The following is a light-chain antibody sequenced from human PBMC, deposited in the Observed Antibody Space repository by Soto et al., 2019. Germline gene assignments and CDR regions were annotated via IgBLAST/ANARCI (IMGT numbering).Light chain of an antibody. CDR1: SSNIGGNS. V-gene: IGLV1-51*01. J-gene: IGLJ1*01. Sequence: QSVLTQPHSVSAAPGQKVTISCSGSSSNIGGNSVSWYQQLPGTAPKLLIYDDNKRPSGIPDRFSGSKSGTSATLGITGFQTGDEADYYCGSWDSSLSDYVLGHGTKVT. CDR3: GSWDSSLSDYV. CDR2: DDN.